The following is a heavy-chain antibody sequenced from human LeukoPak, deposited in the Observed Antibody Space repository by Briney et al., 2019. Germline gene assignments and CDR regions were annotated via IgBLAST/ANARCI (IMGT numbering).Heavy chain of an antibody. V-gene: IGHV3-21*01. CDR1: GFTFSSYS. J-gene: IGHJ4*02. Sequence: GGSLRLSCAACGFTFSSYSMNWVRQAPGKGLEWVSSISSSSSYIYYADSVKGRFTISRDNAKNSLYLQMNSLRAEDTAVYYCAREAAAGMGLDYWGQGTLVTVSS. CDR2: ISSSSSYI. CDR3: AREAAAGMGLDY. D-gene: IGHD6-13*01.